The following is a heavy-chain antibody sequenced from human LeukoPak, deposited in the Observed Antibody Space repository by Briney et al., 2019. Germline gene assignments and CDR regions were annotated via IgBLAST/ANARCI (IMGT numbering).Heavy chain of an antibody. CDR2: ISSSSSYI. V-gene: IGHV3-21*04. CDR3: AKDSPGTADY. J-gene: IGHJ4*02. Sequence: GGSLRLSCAASGFTFSSYSMNWVRQAPGKGLEWVSSISSSSSYIYYADSVKGRFTISRDNSKNTLYLQMNSLRAEDTAVYYCAKDSPGTADYWGQGTLVTVSS. CDR1: GFTFSSYS. D-gene: IGHD1-1*01.